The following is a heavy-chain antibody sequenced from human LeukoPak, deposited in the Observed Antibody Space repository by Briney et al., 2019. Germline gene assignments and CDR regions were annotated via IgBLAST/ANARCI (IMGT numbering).Heavy chain of an antibody. CDR2: IKQDGSAK. D-gene: IGHD2-2*01. CDR1: GFTFSDYW. J-gene: IGHJ4*02. Sequence: GGSLKLSCTASGFTFSDYWMTWVRQAPGKGLEWVANIKQDGSAKYYVDSVKGRFTISRDNAKNSLYLQMDSLRVEDTATYHCARWRGSTSERSDYWGQGTLVTVSS. CDR3: ARWRGSTSERSDY. V-gene: IGHV3-7*01.